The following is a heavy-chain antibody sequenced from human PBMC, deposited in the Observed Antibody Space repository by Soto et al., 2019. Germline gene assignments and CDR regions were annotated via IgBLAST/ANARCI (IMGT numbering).Heavy chain of an antibody. CDR3: ASVCSGGSFYYDAFDI. CDR1: GFTFSSYE. CDR2: IRRSGSTI. V-gene: IGHV3-48*03. D-gene: IGHD2-15*01. J-gene: IGHJ3*02. Sequence: GGSLRLSCAASGFTFSSYEMNWVRQAPGKGLEWGSYIRRSGSTIYYADSVKGRFTISRDNAKNSLYLQMNSLRAEDAAVYYCASVCSGGSFYYDAFDIWGQGTMVTVSS.